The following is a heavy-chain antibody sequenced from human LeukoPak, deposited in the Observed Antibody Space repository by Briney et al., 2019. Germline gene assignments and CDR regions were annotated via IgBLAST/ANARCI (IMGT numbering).Heavy chain of an antibody. V-gene: IGHV4-59*08. CDR1: GGSFSSYY. D-gene: IGHD6-13*01. CDR3: ARHIAAAVLDAFDI. J-gene: IGHJ3*02. CDR2: IYYSGST. Sequence: PSETLSLTCAVYGGSFSSYYWSWIRQPPGKGLEWIGYIYYSGSTNYNPSLKSRVTISVDTSKNQFSLKLSSVTAADTAVYYCARHIAAAVLDAFDIWGQGTMVTVSS.